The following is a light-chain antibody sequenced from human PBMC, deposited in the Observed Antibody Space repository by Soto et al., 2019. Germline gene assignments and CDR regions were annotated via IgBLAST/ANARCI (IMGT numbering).Light chain of an antibody. V-gene: IGKV1-5*03. Sequence: DIQMTQSPSTLSGSVGDRVTITCRASQTISSWLAWYQQKPGKAPKLLIYKASTLKSGVPARFSGSGSGKDFTLTISGLQSEDFAIYYCQQYDTWPPGTFGQGTKVDIK. CDR3: QQYDTWPPGT. CDR1: QTISSW. CDR2: KAS. J-gene: IGKJ1*01.